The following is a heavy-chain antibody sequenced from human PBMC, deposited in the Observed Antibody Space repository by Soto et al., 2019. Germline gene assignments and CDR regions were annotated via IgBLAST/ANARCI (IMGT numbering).Heavy chain of an antibody. Sequence: QITLKESGPTLVKPTQTLTLTCTFSGFSLSTSGVGVGWIRQPPGKALEWLALIYWDDDKRYSPSLKSRLTITEDTSKNQVVLTMTNMDPVDTATYYCAHTRTPDYDSSCSFDPWGQGTLVTVSS. CDR1: GFSLSTSGVG. D-gene: IGHD3-22*01. CDR3: AHTRTPDYDSSCSFDP. CDR2: IYWDDDK. J-gene: IGHJ5*02. V-gene: IGHV2-5*02.